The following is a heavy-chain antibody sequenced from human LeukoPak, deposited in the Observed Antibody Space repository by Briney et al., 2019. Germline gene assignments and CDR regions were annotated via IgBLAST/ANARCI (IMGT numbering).Heavy chain of an antibody. CDR1: GFTFSSYG. J-gene: IGHJ4*02. D-gene: IGHD3-10*01. CDR3: AKDARGELLSLDY. Sequence: GSLRLPCAASGFTFSSYGMHWVRQAPGKGLEWVAFIRYDGSNKYYADSVKGRFTISRDNSKNTLYLQMNSLRAEDTAVYYCAKDARGELLSLDYWGQGTLVTVSS. CDR2: IRYDGSNK. V-gene: IGHV3-30*02.